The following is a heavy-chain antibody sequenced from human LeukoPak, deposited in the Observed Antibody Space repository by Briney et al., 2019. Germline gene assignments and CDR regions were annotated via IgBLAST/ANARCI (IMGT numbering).Heavy chain of an antibody. V-gene: IGHV4-38-2*02. Sequence: SETLSLTCTVSGYSISSGYYWGWIRQPPGKGLEWIGSIYHSGSTYYNPSLKSRVTISVDTSKNQFSLKLSSVTAADTTVYYCARRPYYYYYMDVWGKGTTVTVPS. CDR1: GYSISSGYY. J-gene: IGHJ6*03. CDR2: IYHSGST. CDR3: ARRPYYYYYMDV.